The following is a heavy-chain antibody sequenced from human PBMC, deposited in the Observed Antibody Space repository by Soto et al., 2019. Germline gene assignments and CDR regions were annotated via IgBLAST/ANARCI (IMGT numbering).Heavy chain of an antibody. Sequence: EVQLLESGGGLVQPGGSLRLSCAASGFTFSSYAMSWFREDPGKGLEWVSAISGSGGSTYYADSVKGRFTISRDNSKNTLYLQMNRLRAEDTAVYYCAKGPILSRSSGWYPGYWCQGTLVTVS. CDR2: ISGSGGST. CDR1: GFTFSSYA. D-gene: IGHD6-19*01. J-gene: IGHJ4*02. CDR3: AKGPILSRSSGWYPGY. V-gene: IGHV3-23*01.